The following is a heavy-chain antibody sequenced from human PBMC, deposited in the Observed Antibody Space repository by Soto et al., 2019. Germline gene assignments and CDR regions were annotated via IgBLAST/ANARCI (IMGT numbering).Heavy chain of an antibody. CDR3: VGYDPLDV. D-gene: IGHD3-22*01. Sequence: EVQLLESGGGLIQPGGSLRLSCAASGFTFSNNAMSWVRQAPGKGLEWVSSISGSGGRTDSADSVKGRFTISRDSFNNTRYLQMNSMSAEDPAVSYCVGYDPLDVWGQGTTVTVSS. V-gene: IGHV3-23*01. CDR2: ISGSGGRT. CDR1: GFTFSNNA. J-gene: IGHJ6*02.